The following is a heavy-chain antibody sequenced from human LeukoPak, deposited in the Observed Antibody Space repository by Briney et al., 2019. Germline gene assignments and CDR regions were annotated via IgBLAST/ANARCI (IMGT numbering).Heavy chain of an antibody. V-gene: IGHV3-11*01. CDR2: ISGSGTII. D-gene: IGHD1-7*01. CDR1: GFTFSDYY. Sequence: GGSLRLSCAAPGFTFSDYYVGWIRQAPGKGLEWLSYISGSGTIIYYADSVKGRFTISRDNAKNSLDLQMNSLRADDTAVYYCGRDFGLTGTKRSFDIWGQGTMVTVSS. J-gene: IGHJ3*02. CDR3: GRDFGLTGTKRSFDI.